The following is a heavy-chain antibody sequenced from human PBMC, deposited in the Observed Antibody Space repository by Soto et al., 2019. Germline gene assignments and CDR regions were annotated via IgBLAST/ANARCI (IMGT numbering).Heavy chain of an antibody. V-gene: IGHV3-30-3*01. CDR1: GFTFSKYA. CDR2: ISFDGSNK. J-gene: IGHJ4*02. D-gene: IGHD6-19*01. Sequence: GGSLRLSCAASGFTFSKYAMHWVRQAPGKGLEWLSLISFDGSNKYYADSVQGRFTASRDNSKNTLYLQMNSLRADDAALYYCARDLRDSSGWFSPGFWGQGTLVTVSS. CDR3: ARDLRDSSGWFSPGF.